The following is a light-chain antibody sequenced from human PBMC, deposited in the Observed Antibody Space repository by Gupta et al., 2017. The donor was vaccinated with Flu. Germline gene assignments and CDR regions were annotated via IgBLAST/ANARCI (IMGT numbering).Light chain of an antibody. Sequence: PVTLSLSPGERATLCCRTSQNINRDLAWYQQKPGQPPRLLIYGATNRATGIPARFSGGGSGTEFTLTITSREPDDFAVYHCQQRNNWPDTFGQGTKLEIK. CDR2: GAT. CDR3: QQRNNWPDT. V-gene: IGKV3-11*01. CDR1: QNINRD. J-gene: IGKJ2*01.